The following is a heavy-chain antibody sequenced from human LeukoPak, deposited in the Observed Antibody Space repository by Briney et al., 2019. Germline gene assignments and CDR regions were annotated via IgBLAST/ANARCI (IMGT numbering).Heavy chain of an antibody. V-gene: IGHV5-51*01. D-gene: IGHD5-24*01. CDR2: IYPGDPDT. Sequence: GESLKISCKGSGYSFTSYWIGWVRQMPGKGLEWMGIIYPGDPDTRYSPSFQGQVTISADKSISTAYLQWSSLKASDTAMYYCARHSSRDGYNYYYYYGMDVWGQGTTVTVSS. J-gene: IGHJ6*02. CDR1: GYSFTSYW. CDR3: ARHSSRDGYNYYYYYGMDV.